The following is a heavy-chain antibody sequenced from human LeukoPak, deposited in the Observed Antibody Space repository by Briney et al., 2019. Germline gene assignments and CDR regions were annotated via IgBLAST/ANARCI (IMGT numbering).Heavy chain of an antibody. CDR3: ARGPRLYYYYGMDV. V-gene: IGHV3-23*01. CDR1: GFTFSSYA. J-gene: IGHJ6*02. Sequence: GGSLRLSCAASGFTFSSYAMSWVRQAPGKGLEWVSAISGSGGSTYYADSVKGRFTISRDNSKNTLYLQMNSLRAEDTAVYYCARGPRLYYYYGMDVWGQGTTVTVSS. CDR2: ISGSGGST.